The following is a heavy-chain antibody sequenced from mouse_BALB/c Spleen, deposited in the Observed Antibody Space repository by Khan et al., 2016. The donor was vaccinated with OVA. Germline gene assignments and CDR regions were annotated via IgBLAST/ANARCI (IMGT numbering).Heavy chain of an antibody. CDR1: GYIFTNYW. Sequence: QVWLQQSGAELVRPGASVKLSCKTSGYIFTNYWIHWVKQRSGQGLEWIARIYPGTDNTYYSEKVRDKATLTADKSSSTAYMQLSSLKSEDSAIYFCAREEALYYFDYWGQGTTLTVSS. CDR2: IYPGTDNT. D-gene: IGHD3-2*02. CDR3: AREEALYYFDY. V-gene: IGHV1-76*01. J-gene: IGHJ2*01.